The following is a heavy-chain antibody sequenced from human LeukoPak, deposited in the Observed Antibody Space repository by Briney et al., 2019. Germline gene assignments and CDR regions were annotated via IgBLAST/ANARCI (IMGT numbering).Heavy chain of an antibody. CDR3: ARHRYSGYDYYFDY. V-gene: IGHV4-39*01. Sequence: SETLSLTCTVSGGSISSSSYYWGWIRQPPGKGLEWIGSIYYSGSTYYNPSLKSRVTISVDTSKSQFSLKLSSVTAADTAVYYCARHRYSGYDYYFDYWGQGTLVTVSP. CDR1: GGSISSSSYY. D-gene: IGHD5-12*01. J-gene: IGHJ4*02. CDR2: IYYSGST.